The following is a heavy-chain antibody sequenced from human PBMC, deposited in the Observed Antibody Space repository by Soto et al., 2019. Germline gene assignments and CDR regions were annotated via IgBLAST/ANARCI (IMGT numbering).Heavy chain of an antibody. CDR2: INPNSGGT. Sequence: ASVKVSCKASGYTFTGYYMHWVRQAPGQGLEWMGWINPNSGGTNYAQKFQGWVTMTRDTSISTAYMELSRLRSDDTAVYYCAREGRYFAWGKGYGMDVWGQGTTVTVSS. CDR1: GYTFTGYY. J-gene: IGHJ6*02. V-gene: IGHV1-2*04. D-gene: IGHD3-9*01. CDR3: AREGRYFAWGKGYGMDV.